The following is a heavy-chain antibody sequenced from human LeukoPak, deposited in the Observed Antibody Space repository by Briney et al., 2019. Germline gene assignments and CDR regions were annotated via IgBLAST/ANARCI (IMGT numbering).Heavy chain of an antibody. D-gene: IGHD3-22*01. CDR1: GFTFSTYA. CDR2: ISGGGGST. V-gene: IGHV3-23*01. J-gene: IGHJ4*02. Sequence: PGGSLRLSCAASGFTFSTYAMSWVRQAPGKGLEWVSAISGGGGSTNYADSGKGRVTVSRDNSKSTLYLQMNSLRAEDTAVYYCAKSSYYDSSGYYREYYFDYWGQGTLVTVSS. CDR3: AKSSYYDSSGYYREYYFDY.